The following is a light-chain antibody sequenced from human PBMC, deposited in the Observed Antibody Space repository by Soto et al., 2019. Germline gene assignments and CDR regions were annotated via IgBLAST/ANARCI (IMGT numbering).Light chain of an antibody. V-gene: IGKV3-11*01. CDR2: EAS. CDR3: QQRKNWPPIT. Sequence: EIVLTQSPATLSLSPGERATLSCRASQSVSSYLAWYQQKPGQAPRLLIYEASNRSTGIPARFSGSGSGTDFTLTISILVPKDFAVCYCQQRKNWPPITSGGGTKVEIK. CDR1: QSVSSY. J-gene: IGKJ4*01.